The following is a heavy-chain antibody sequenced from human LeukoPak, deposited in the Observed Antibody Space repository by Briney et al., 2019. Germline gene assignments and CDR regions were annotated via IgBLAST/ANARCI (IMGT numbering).Heavy chain of an antibody. CDR2: IPHEGCNK. J-gene: IGHJ4*02. V-gene: IGHV3-30*18. Sequence: AGSLRLPCSASGLTLHSYGLLWVGPAPRKGLQGVAVIPHEGCNKYYADSVKGRFTIYRDNSKNTLYLQMNSLRAEDTAVYYCAKLAIGVVPAAFQRFDYWGQGTLVTVSS. CDR3: AKLAIGVVPAAFQRFDY. CDR1: GLTLHSYG. D-gene: IGHD2-2*01.